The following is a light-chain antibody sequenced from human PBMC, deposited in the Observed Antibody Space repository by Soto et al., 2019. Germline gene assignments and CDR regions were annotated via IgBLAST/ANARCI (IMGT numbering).Light chain of an antibody. CDR3: QQSYSTPKT. J-gene: IGKJ5*01. V-gene: IGKV1-39*01. CDR2: AAS. CDR1: QNISNF. Sequence: DIQLTQSPSSLSASVRDRVTITCRASQNISNFLNWYHQRPGKAPKLLIYAASSLHIGVPSRFSGSGSGTDFTLTISSLQPEDFATYYCQQSYSTPKTFGQGTRLEIK.